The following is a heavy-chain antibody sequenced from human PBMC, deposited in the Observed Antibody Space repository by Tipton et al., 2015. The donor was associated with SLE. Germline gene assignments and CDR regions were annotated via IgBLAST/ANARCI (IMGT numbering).Heavy chain of an antibody. D-gene: IGHD6-13*01. CDR2: IYQRGSTYYTRGST. J-gene: IGHJ4*02. V-gene: IGHV4-38-2*02. CDR1: GYSISSGFY. Sequence: TLSLTCTVSGYSISSGFYWAWIRQPPGKGLEGIGFIYQRGSTYYTRGSTYYNPSLKSRVTISVDTSKNQFSLKLSSVTAADTAVYYCARAAGRDGYSSSWAPFDYWGQGTLVAVSS. CDR3: ARAAGRDGYSSSWAPFDY.